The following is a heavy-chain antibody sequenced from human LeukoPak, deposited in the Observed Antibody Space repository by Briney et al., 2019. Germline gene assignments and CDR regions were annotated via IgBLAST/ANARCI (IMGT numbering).Heavy chain of an antibody. CDR3: ARDPGYCSSTSCPMGY. J-gene: IGHJ4*02. D-gene: IGHD2-2*01. CDR2: IKPKRGGT. V-gene: IGHV1-2*02. CDR1: GYTFTGYY. Sequence: ASVKVSCKDSGYTFTGYYMHWVRQGPGQGLERMGWIKPKRGGTNNAQKFQGRVTLTRETSIRTAYMEMSRLRSADTAVYYCARDPGYCSSTSCPMGYWGQGTLVTVSS.